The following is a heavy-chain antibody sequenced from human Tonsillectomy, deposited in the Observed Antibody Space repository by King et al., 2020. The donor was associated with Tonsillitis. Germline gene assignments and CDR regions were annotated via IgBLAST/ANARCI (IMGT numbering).Heavy chain of an antibody. D-gene: IGHD1-26*01. Sequence: VQLVESGGVVVQPGGSLRLSCAASGFTFDDYAMHWVRQAPGKGLEWVSLINWDGSITYYADSVKGRFTISRDNSKNSLYLQMTSLRAEDTALYYCAKDRLSGEHSGMDVWGQGTTVTVSS. J-gene: IGHJ6*02. V-gene: IGHV3-43D*03. CDR2: INWDGSIT. CDR1: GFTFDDYA. CDR3: AKDRLSGEHSGMDV.